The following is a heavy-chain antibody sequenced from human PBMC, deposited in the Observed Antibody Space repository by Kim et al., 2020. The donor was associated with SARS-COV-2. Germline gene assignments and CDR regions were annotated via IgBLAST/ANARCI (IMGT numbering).Heavy chain of an antibody. Sequence: RDSYTPYSPSFQGHVTISADKSISTAYLQWSSLKASDTAIYYCARGSDYDYWGQGTLVTVSS. CDR3: ARGSDYDY. V-gene: IGHV5-10-1*01. J-gene: IGHJ4*02. CDR2: RDSYT. D-gene: IGHD4-17*01.